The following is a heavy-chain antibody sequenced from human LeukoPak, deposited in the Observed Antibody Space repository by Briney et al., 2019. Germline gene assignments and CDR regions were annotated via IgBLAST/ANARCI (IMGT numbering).Heavy chain of an antibody. CDR2: IWYDGSNK. Sequence: GRSLRLSCAASGFTFSSYGMHWVRQGPGKGLEWVAVIWYDGSNKYYADSVKGRFTISRDNSKNTLYLQMNSLRAEDTAVYYCARVIAVVRGGGLSYYYAMDVWGQGTTVTVSS. J-gene: IGHJ6*02. CDR1: GFTFSSYG. D-gene: IGHD3-10*01. V-gene: IGHV3-33*01. CDR3: ARVIAVVRGGGLSYYYAMDV.